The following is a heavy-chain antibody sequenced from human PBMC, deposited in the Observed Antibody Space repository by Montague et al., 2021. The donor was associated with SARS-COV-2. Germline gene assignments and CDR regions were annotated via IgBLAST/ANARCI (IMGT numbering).Heavy chain of an antibody. V-gene: IGHV4-28*01. CDR1: GDSITGSHW. CDR3: ARSGRAWTLHY. J-gene: IGHJ4*02. D-gene: IGHD1-1*01. CDR2: INYAGST. Sequence: SETLSLTCAVSGDSITGSHWWGWVRQPPGKGLECIAYINYAGSTXXNPSLESRVTMSVDTSKNQFSLKLSSVTTIDTSVYFCARSGRAWTLHYWGQGTLVTVSS.